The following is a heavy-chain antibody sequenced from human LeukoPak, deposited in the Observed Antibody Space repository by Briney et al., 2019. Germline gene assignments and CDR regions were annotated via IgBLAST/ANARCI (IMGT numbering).Heavy chain of an antibody. V-gene: IGHV4-39*07. J-gene: IGHJ4*02. CDR3: ARDSVTYDY. D-gene: IGHD2-21*02. Sequence: SETLSLTCTVSGGSISSYYWSWIRQPPGKGLEWIGSIYYSGSTYYNPSLKSRVTISVDTSKNQFSLKLSSVTAADTAVYYCARDSVTYDYWGQGTLVTVSS. CDR1: GGSISSYY. CDR2: IYYSGST.